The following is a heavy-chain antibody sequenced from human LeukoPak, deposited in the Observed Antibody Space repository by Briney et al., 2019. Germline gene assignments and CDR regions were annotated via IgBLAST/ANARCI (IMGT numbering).Heavy chain of an antibody. J-gene: IGHJ6*04. Sequence: TGRSLSLSCAASGFTFSSYGMHWVRQAPGKGLEWVAVISYDGSNKYYADSVKGRFTISRDNSKNTLYLQMNSLRAEDTAVYYCAKDHGESIYYYYGMDVWGKGTTVTVSS. D-gene: IGHD3-10*01. V-gene: IGHV3-30*18. CDR1: GFTFSSYG. CDR2: ISYDGSNK. CDR3: AKDHGESIYYYYGMDV.